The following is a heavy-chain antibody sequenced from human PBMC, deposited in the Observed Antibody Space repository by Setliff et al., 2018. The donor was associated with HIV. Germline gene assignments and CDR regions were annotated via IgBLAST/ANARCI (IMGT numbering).Heavy chain of an antibody. CDR3: AKADDGAAAGPAP. D-gene: IGHD6-13*01. CDR1: GFTFNTYW. Sequence: PGGSLRLSCAASGFTFNTYWMHWVRQAPGKGLEWVAVIWYDGINKNYVDTVKGRFTISRDNSKNTVYLQMDSLRNEDTGIYYCAKADDGAAAGPAPWGQGTLVTVSS. CDR2: IWYDGINK. J-gene: IGHJ5*02. V-gene: IGHV3-33*08.